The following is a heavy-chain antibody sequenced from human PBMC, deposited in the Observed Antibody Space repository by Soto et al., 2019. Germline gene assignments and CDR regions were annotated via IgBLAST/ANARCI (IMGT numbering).Heavy chain of an antibody. J-gene: IGHJ6*02. V-gene: IGHV3-9*01. D-gene: IGHD3-10*01. CDR3: AKDIMVRGLTRRYYGMDA. Sequence: LRLSCAASGFTFDDYAMHWVRQAPGKGLEWVSGISWNSGSIGYADSVKGRFTISRDNAKNSLYLQMNSLRAEDTALYYCAKDIMVRGLTRRYYGMDAWGQGTTVSVS. CDR1: GFTFDDYA. CDR2: ISWNSGSI.